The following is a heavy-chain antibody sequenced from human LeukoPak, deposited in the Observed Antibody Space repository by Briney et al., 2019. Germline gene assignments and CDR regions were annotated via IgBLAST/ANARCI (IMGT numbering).Heavy chain of an antibody. CDR1: GFTFSSYG. CDR2: TRYDGSNK. Sequence: PGGSLRLSCAASGFTFSSYGMHWVRQAPGKGLEWVAFTRYDGSNKYYADSVKGRFTISRDNSKNTLYLQMNSLRAEDTAVYYCAKDRGRGVIADYWGQGTLVTVSS. V-gene: IGHV3-30*02. J-gene: IGHJ4*02. CDR3: AKDRGRGVIADY. D-gene: IGHD3-10*01.